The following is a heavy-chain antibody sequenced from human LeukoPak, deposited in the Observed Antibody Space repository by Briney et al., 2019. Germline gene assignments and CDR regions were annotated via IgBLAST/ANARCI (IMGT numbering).Heavy chain of an antibody. V-gene: IGHV4-34*01. D-gene: IGHD6-13*01. CDR2: INHRGSS. CDR1: GESLKDYY. J-gene: IGHJ4*02. Sequence: SESLSLTCAVYGESLKDYYWRWVRPPPGRGLGWVGEINHRGSSNSNPPLNSRLTISVDKSTNQFSLQLSSVAAADTAVYYCARSGTYQHSSSYDYWGQGTLVTVSS. CDR3: ARSGTYQHSSSYDY.